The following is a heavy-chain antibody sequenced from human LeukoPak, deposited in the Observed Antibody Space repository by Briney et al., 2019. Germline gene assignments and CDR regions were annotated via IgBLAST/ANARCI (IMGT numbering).Heavy chain of an antibody. D-gene: IGHD6-13*01. Sequence: PGGSLRLSCAASGFTFSDYSMHWVRQAPGKGLNWVAFIRYDGNNKYYADSVKGRFTISRDNAKNSLYLQMNSLRAEDTAVYYCARGGRGSSWDIIDYWGQGTLVTVSS. CDR3: ARGGRGSSWDIIDY. V-gene: IGHV3-30*02. CDR1: GFTFSDYS. CDR2: IRYDGNNK. J-gene: IGHJ4*02.